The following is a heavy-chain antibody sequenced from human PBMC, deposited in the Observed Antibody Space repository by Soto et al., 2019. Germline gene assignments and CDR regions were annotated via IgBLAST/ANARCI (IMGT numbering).Heavy chain of an antibody. CDR1: EFSFTNYI. D-gene: IGHD1-26*01. Sequence: PAGSLRRSWSAAEFSFTNYIMHLVRTAPGKGLEWVAVILYDGSNKYYADSVKGRFAISKDNSQNTLYLQMNNLRPEDTAVYYCTRDPYGGSRYYFDSWGQGTLVTVSS. CDR3: TRDPYGGSRYYFDS. CDR2: ILYDGSNK. J-gene: IGHJ4*02. V-gene: IGHV3-33*01.